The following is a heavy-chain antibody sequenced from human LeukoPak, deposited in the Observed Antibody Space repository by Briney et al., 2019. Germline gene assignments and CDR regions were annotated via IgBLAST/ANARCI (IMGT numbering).Heavy chain of an antibody. CDR3: ARAIVVVVTAPPYWYLDL. CDR2: IYNFGST. D-gene: IGHD2-21*02. V-gene: IGHV4-59*12. Sequence: SETLSLTCTVSGGSISSYNWSWIRQSPGKGLEWVGHIYNFGSTNYNPSLKSRVTISVDTSKNQFSLKLSSVTAADTAVSYCARAIVVVVTAPPYWYLDLWGRGTLVTVSS. J-gene: IGHJ2*01. CDR1: GGSISSYN.